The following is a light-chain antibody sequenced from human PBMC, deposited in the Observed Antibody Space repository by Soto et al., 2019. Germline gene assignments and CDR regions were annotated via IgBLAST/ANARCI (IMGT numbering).Light chain of an antibody. V-gene: IGKV3-15*01. CDR1: QSVNSR. J-gene: IGKJ2*01. CDR2: DAS. CDR3: HQYKNYPPAYT. Sequence: EIVMTQSPATLSVSPGERATLFCRASQSVNSRLAWYQQKPAQAATLLIYDASSRATGIPARCSGSGSATEFSLTISSLQSEDFAVYYYHQYKNYPPAYTFGQGTKVEIK.